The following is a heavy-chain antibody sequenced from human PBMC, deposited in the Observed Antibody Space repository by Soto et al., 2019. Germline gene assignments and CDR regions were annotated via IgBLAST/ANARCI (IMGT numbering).Heavy chain of an antibody. CDR2: ISWNSGSI. CDR1: GFTFDDYA. D-gene: IGHD6-19*01. CDR3: ARGGARAVAGTGRGFDY. V-gene: IGHV3-9*01. J-gene: IGHJ4*02. Sequence: EVQLVESGGGLVQPGRSLRLSCAASGFTFDDYAMHWVRQAPGKGLKWVSGISWNSGSIGYADSVKGRFTISRDNANNSLYLQMNSLRAEDTALYYCARGGARAVAGTGRGFDYWGQGTLVTVSS.